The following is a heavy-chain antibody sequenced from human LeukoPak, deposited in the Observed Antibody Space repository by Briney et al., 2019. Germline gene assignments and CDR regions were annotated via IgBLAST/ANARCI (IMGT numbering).Heavy chain of an antibody. CDR2: INAGNGNT. CDR3: ARDGPRLEAFDI. CDR1: GYTFTGYA. J-gene: IGHJ3*02. Sequence: ASVKVSCKASGYTFTGYAMHWVRQAPGQRLEWMGWINAGNGNTKYSQKFQGRVTITRDTSASTAYMEQSSLRSEDTAVYYCARDGPRLEAFDIWGQGTMVTVSS. V-gene: IGHV1-3*01.